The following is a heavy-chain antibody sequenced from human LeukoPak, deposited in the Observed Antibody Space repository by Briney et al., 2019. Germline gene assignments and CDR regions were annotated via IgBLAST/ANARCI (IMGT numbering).Heavy chain of an antibody. CDR3: ARDGAWYQLPSFDY. J-gene: IGHJ4*02. Sequence: GGSLRFSCAASGFTFSSYSMNWVRQAPGKGLEWVSYISSSSSTIYYADSVKGRFTISRDNAKNSLYLQMNSLRAEDTAVYYCARDGAWYQLPSFDYWGQGTLVTVSS. D-gene: IGHD2-2*01. CDR2: ISSSSSTI. V-gene: IGHV3-48*01. CDR1: GFTFSSYS.